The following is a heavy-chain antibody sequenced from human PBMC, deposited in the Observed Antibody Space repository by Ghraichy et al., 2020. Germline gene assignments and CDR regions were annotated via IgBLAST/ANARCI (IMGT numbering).Heavy chain of an antibody. Sequence: GGSLRLSCTTSGFKFGDYAMNWVRQAPGKGLEWIGFIRSNSYGGAPEYAASVRGRFAISRDDSKSIAYLQMNSLKTEDTAVYYCARDLTYYFGSGSQRDYYYYGMDVWGQGTTVTVSS. J-gene: IGHJ6*02. D-gene: IGHD3-10*01. CDR2: IRSNSYGGAP. V-gene: IGHV3-49*04. CDR1: GFKFGDYA. CDR3: ARDLTYYFGSGSQRDYYYYGMDV.